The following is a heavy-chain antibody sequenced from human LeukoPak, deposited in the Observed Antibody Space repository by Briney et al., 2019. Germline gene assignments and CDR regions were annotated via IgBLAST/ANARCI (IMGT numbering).Heavy chain of an antibody. CDR3: AGYFGDYEAFDY. CDR2: ISGSGGST. CDR1: GGSFSGYY. V-gene: IGHV3-23*01. J-gene: IGHJ4*02. D-gene: IGHD4-17*01. Sequence: PSETLSLTCAVYGGSFSGYYWSWIRQPPGKGLEWVSAISGSGGSTYYADSVKGRFTISRDNSKNTLYLQMNSLRAEDTAVYYCAGYFGDYEAFDYWGQGTLVTVSS.